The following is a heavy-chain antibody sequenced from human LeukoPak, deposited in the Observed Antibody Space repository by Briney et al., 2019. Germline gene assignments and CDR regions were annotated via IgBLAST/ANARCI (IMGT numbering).Heavy chain of an antibody. J-gene: IGHJ4*02. CDR3: ATALGYLPSSDDY. CDR1: GYTFTSYG. Sequence: ASVKVSCKASGYTFTSYGISWVRQAPGQGLEWMGWISAYNGNTKYAQKFQGRVTMTEDTSTDTAYMELGSLRSEDTAVYYCATALGYLPSSDDYWGQGTLVTVSS. V-gene: IGHV1-18*01. D-gene: IGHD3-22*01. CDR2: ISAYNGNT.